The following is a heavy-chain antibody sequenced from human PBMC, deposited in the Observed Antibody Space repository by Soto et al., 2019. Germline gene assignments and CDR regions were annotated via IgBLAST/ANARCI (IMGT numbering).Heavy chain of an antibody. V-gene: IGHV3-30*18. CDR1: GFTFSSYG. Sequence: PGGSLRLSCAASGFTFSSYGMHWVRQAPGKGLEWVAVISYDGSNKYYADSVKGRFTISRDNSKNTLYLQMNSLRAEDTAVYYCAKDNALDVNWFDPWGQGTLVTVSS. J-gene: IGHJ5*02. CDR2: ISYDGSNK. CDR3: AKDNALDVNWFDP.